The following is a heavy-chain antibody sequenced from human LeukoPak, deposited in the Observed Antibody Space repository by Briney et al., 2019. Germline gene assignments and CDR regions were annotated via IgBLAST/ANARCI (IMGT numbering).Heavy chain of an antibody. D-gene: IGHD3-22*01. CDR3: AKDTSSYYYDSSGYNDAFDI. J-gene: IGHJ3*02. CDR2: ISWNSGSI. Sequence: GGSLRLSCAASGFTFDDYAMHWVRQAPGKGLEWVSGISWNSGSIGYADSVKGRFTISRDNAKNSLYLQMNSLRAEDTALYYCAKDTSSYYYDSSGYNDAFDIWGQGTMVTVSS. CDR1: GFTFDDYA. V-gene: IGHV3-9*01.